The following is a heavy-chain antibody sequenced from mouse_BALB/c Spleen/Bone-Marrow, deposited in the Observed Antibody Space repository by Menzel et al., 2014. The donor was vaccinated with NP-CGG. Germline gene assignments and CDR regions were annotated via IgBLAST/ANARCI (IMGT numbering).Heavy chain of an antibody. CDR3: TREEVRRAGFAY. Sequence: VQLQQSGAELVRPGASVKLSCKALGYTFTDYEMHWVKQTPVHGLEWIGTIHPGSGGAAYNQKFKGKATLTADKSSSAAYMELSSLTSEDSAFYYCTREEVRRAGFAYWGQGTLVTVSA. CDR1: GYTFTDYE. CDR2: IHPGSGGA. J-gene: IGHJ3*01. V-gene: IGHV1-15*01.